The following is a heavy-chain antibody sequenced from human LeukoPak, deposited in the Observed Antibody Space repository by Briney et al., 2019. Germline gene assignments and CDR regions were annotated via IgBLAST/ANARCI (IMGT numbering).Heavy chain of an antibody. CDR2: IYHSGNT. D-gene: IGHD2/OR15-2a*01. CDR3: ARGPSLYYFDF. V-gene: IGHV4-38-2*01. CDR1: GFTFSSLA. Sequence: GSLRLSCAASGFTFSSLAMTWVRQPPGKGLEWIASIYHSGNTYYNPSLKSRVTISVDTSENQFSLKLTSVTAADAAVYFCARGPSLYYFDFWGQGTLVTVSS. J-gene: IGHJ4*02.